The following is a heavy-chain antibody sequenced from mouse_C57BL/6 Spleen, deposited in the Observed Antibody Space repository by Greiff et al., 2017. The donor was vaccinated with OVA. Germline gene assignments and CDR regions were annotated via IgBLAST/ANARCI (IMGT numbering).Heavy chain of an antibody. V-gene: IGHV1-62-2*01. CDR3: ARHEDDWDAQAWFAY. D-gene: IGHD4-1*01. CDR2: FYPGSGSI. CDR1: GYTFTEYT. Sequence: QVHVKQSGAELVKPGASVKLSCKASGYTFTEYTIHWVKQRSGQGLEWIGWFYPGSGSIKYNEKFKDKATLTADKSSSTVYMELSRLTSEDSAVYFCARHEDDWDAQAWFAYWGQGTLVTVSA. J-gene: IGHJ3*01.